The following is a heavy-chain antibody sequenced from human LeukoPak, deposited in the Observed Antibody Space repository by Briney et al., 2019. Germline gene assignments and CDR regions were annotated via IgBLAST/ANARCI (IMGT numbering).Heavy chain of an antibody. V-gene: IGHV5-51*01. Sequence: GESLKISCKGSGSSFTTYWIGWVRQMPGKGLEWMGIIYPGDSDTRYSPSFQGQVTISADKSISTAYLQWSSLKASDSAMYYCARQRYYGSGSDPLYYFDHWGQGTLVTVSS. CDR1: GSSFTTYW. CDR3: ARQRYYGSGSDPLYYFDH. D-gene: IGHD3-10*01. CDR2: IYPGDSDT. J-gene: IGHJ4*02.